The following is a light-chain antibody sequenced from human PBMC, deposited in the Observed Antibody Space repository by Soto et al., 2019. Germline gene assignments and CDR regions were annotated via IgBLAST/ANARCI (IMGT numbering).Light chain of an antibody. CDR3: QQYNNWPPQIT. CDR1: QSISRT. J-gene: IGKJ5*01. Sequence: EIVLTQSPDTLSVSPGERATLSCRASQSISRTLAWYQQKSGQPPRLLIYDASTRATGFPATFSGSGSGTEFTLAISSLQSEDFAVYYCQQYNNWPPQITFGQGTRLEIK. V-gene: IGKV3D-15*01. CDR2: DAS.